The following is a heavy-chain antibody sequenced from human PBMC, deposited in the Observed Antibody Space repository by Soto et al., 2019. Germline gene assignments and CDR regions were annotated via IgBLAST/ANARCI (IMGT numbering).Heavy chain of an antibody. CDR2: FDPEDGET. CDR3: ATLFSPSDYYDSSGL. D-gene: IGHD3-22*01. V-gene: IGHV1-24*01. Sequence: GASVKVSCKVSGYTLPELSMHWVRQAPGKGLEWMGGFDPEDGETIYAQKFQGRVTMTEDTSTDTAYMELSSLRSEDTAVYYCATLFSPSDYYDSSGLWGQGTMVTVSS. CDR1: GYTLPELS. J-gene: IGHJ3*01.